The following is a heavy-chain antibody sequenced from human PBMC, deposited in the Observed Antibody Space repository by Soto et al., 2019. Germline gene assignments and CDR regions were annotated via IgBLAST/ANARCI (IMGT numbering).Heavy chain of an antibody. Sequence: EVQLVESGGGLVQPGRSLRLSCAASGFTFDDYAMHWVRQAPGKGLEWVSGISWNSGSIGYADSVKGRFTISRDNAKNSLYLQMTSLRAENTAFYYWEKGTRDSTGNFPPFDSWGKGPLV. CDR2: ISWNSGSI. CDR1: GFTFDDYA. V-gene: IGHV3-9*01. CDR3: EKGTRDSTGNFPPFDS. D-gene: IGHD1-1*01. J-gene: IGHJ4*02.